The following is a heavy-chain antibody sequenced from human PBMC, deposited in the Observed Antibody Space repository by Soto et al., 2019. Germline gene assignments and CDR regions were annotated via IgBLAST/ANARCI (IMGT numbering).Heavy chain of an antibody. CDR2: ISGSGGST. Sequence: QPGGSLRLSCAASGFTFGSYAMSWVRQAPGKGLEWVSAISGSGGSTYYADSVKGRFTISRDNSKNTLYLQMNSLRAEDTAVYYCANSLFGYQLLLSAFDIWGQGTMVTVSS. V-gene: IGHV3-23*01. D-gene: IGHD2-2*01. CDR3: ANSLFGYQLLLSAFDI. CDR1: GFTFGSYA. J-gene: IGHJ3*02.